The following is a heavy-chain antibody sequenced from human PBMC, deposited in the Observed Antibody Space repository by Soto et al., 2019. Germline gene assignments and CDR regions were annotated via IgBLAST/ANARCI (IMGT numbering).Heavy chain of an antibody. Sequence: QVQLVESGGGVVQPGRSLRVSCAASGLTLSDYGMHWVRQAPGKGLEWVAVISKDGSEKHYADSVKGRFTISRDKSENTLYLQMNSLRAEDRAIFYCAKQHSTGSCFDFWGQGTPVTVSS. V-gene: IGHV3-30*18. CDR2: ISKDGSEK. CDR3: AKQHSTGSCFDF. D-gene: IGHD6-19*01. J-gene: IGHJ4*02. CDR1: GLTLSDYG.